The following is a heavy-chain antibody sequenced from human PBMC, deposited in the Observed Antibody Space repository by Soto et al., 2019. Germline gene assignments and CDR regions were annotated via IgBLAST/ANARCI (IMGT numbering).Heavy chain of an antibody. CDR1: GGSISSGDSY. J-gene: IGHJ6*02. CDR3: ARDWGVPYGMDV. D-gene: IGHD3-16*01. Sequence: SETLSLTCTVSGGSISSGDSYWSWIRQPPGKGLECIGYIYYSGSTYYNPSLKSRVTISVDTSKNQFSLKLSSVTAADTAVYYCARDWGVPYGMDVWGQGTTVTVSS. CDR2: IYYSGST. V-gene: IGHV4-30-4*01.